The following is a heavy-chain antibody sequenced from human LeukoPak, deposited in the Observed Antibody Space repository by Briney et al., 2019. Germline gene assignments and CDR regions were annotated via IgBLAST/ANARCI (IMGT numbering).Heavy chain of an antibody. CDR2: INHSGST. Sequence: PSETLSLTCAVYGGSFSGYYWSWIRQPPGKGLEWIGEINHSGSTNYNPSLKSRVTISVDTSKNQFSLKLSSVTAADTAVYYCARGYSSSHAFYYYMDVWGKGTTVTVS. CDR3: ARGYSSSHAFYYYMDV. J-gene: IGHJ6*03. CDR1: GGSFSGYY. D-gene: IGHD6-6*01. V-gene: IGHV4-34*01.